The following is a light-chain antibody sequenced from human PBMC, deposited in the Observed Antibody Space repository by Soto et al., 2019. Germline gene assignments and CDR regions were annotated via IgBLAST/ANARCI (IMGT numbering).Light chain of an antibody. V-gene: IGKV1-5*01. CDR3: QQYNSYWT. Sequence: DFQMTQSPPTLSASVGDRDTITCRASQNIRSRLAWVQQKPGKAPKLLIYDASSLESGVPQRFSGSGSGTEFTLTISSLQTDDFSTYYCQQYNSYWTFGQGTKVE. CDR2: DAS. CDR1: QNIRSR. J-gene: IGKJ1*01.